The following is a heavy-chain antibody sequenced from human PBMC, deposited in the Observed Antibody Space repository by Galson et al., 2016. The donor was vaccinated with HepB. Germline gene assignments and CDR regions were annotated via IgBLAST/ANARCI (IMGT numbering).Heavy chain of an antibody. Sequence: SVKVSCKASGYTFTNYPMNWVRQAPGQGLEWMGWISTNTGNPTYAQGFTGRFVFSLDTSVNTAYLQIDSLKAEDTAVYYCARSDGHNHYYGSGSYSYWGQGTLITVSS. CDR2: ISTNTGNP. D-gene: IGHD3-10*01. CDR3: ARSDGHNHYYGSGSYSY. CDR1: GYTFTNYP. J-gene: IGHJ4*02. V-gene: IGHV7-4-1*01.